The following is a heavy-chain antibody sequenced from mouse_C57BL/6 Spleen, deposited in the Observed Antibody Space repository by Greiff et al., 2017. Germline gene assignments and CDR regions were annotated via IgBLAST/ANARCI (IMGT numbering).Heavy chain of an antibody. CDR3: ARSVTTVVATNGYAMDY. V-gene: IGHV1-19*01. D-gene: IGHD1-1*01. CDR2: INPYNGGT. CDR1: GYTFTDYY. J-gene: IGHJ4*01. Sequence: VQLQQSGPVLVKPGASVKMSCKASGYTFTDYYMNWVKQSHGKSLEWIGVINPYNGGTSYNQKFKGKDTLTVDKSSSTAYMELNSLTSEDSAVYYCARSVTTVVATNGYAMDYWGQGTSVTVSS.